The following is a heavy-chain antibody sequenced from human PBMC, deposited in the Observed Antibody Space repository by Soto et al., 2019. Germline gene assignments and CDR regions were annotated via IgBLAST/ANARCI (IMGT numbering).Heavy chain of an antibody. J-gene: IGHJ6*03. D-gene: IGHD2-8*01. CDR2: INHSGST. CDR3: AREKYCTNVVCYRSYYYYYMDG. V-gene: IGHV4-34*01. Sequence: PSETLSLTCAVYGGSFSGYYWSWIRQPPGKGLEWIGEINHSGSTNYNPSLKSRVTISVDTSKNQFSLKLSSVTAADTAVYYCAREKYCTNVVCYRSYYYYYMDGWGKGTMVSVSS. CDR1: GGSFSGYY.